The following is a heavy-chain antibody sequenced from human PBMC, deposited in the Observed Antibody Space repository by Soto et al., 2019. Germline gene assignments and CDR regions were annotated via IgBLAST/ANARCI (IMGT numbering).Heavy chain of an antibody. CDR2: IYHSGST. D-gene: IGHD6-6*01. J-gene: IGHJ6*02. Sequence: SETLSLTCAVSGYSISSGYYWGWIRLPPGKGLEWIGSIYHSGSTYYNPSLKSRVTISVDTSKNQFSLKLSSVTAADTAVYYCGGAARPGDYYGMDVWGQGTTVTVSS. CDR1: GYSISSGYY. CDR3: GGAARPGDYYGMDV. V-gene: IGHV4-38-2*01.